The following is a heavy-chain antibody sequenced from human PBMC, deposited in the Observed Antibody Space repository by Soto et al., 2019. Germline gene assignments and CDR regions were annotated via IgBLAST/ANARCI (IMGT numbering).Heavy chain of an antibody. J-gene: IGHJ6*02. V-gene: IGHV1-46*01. Sequence: ASVKVSCKASGYTFTSYYMHWVRQAPGQGLEWMGIINPSGGSTSYAQKFQGRVTMTRDTSTSTVYMELSSLRSEDTAVYYCARGRGGRIDYSTSSHYYYYGMDVWGQGTTVTAP. D-gene: IGHD6-6*01. CDR3: ARGRGGRIDYSTSSHYYYYGMDV. CDR2: INPSGGST. CDR1: GYTFTSYY.